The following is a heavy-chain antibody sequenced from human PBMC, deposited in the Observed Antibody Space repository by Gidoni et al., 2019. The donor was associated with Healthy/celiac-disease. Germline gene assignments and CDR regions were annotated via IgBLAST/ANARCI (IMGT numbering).Heavy chain of an antibody. V-gene: IGHV4-31*03. Sequence: QVQLQESGPGLVKPSQTLSLTCTVSGGSISSGGYYWSWIRQHPGKGLEWIGYIYYSGSTYYNPSLKRRVTISVDTSKNQFSLKLSSVTAADTAVYYCATSPIVVVPAAIRGLGGWFDPWGQGTLVTVSS. CDR3: ATSPIVVVPAAIRGLGGWFDP. CDR1: GGSISSGGYY. D-gene: IGHD2-2*02. CDR2: IYYSGST. J-gene: IGHJ5*02.